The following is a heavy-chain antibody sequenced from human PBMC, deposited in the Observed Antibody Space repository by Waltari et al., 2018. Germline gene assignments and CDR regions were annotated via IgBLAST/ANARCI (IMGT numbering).Heavy chain of an antibody. D-gene: IGHD3-3*01. V-gene: IGHV4-34*01. J-gene: IGHJ6*02. Sequence: QVQLQQWGAGLLKPSETLSLTCAVYGGSFSGYYWSWIRQPPGKGLEWTGEINHSGSTNYNPSLKSRVTISVDTSKNQCSRKLSSVTAADTAVYYCASIPYDFWSGYYPYYYYGMDVWGQGTTVTVSS. CDR1: GGSFSGYY. CDR2: INHSGST. CDR3: ASIPYDFWSGYYPYYYYGMDV.